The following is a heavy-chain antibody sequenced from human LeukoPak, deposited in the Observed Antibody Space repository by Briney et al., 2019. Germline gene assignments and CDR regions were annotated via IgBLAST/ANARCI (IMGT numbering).Heavy chain of an antibody. CDR1: GYTFTSYD. Sequence: GASVKVSCKASGYTFTSYDINWVRQATGQGLEWMGWMNPNSGNTGYAQKFRGRVTITRNTSISTAYMELSSLRSEDTAVYYCARDSTVTTHFDYWGQGTLVTVSS. CDR2: MNPNSGNT. D-gene: IGHD4-11*01. J-gene: IGHJ4*02. V-gene: IGHV1-8*03. CDR3: ARDSTVTTHFDY.